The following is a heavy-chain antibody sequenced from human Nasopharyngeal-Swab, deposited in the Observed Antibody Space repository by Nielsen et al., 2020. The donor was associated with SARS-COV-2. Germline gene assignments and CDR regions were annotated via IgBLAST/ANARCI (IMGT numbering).Heavy chain of an antibody. CDR1: GFTFSNYG. CDR3: TREYTRSSGFDY. CDR2: MNSDGSSI. V-gene: IGHV3-74*01. D-gene: IGHD6-6*01. Sequence: GGSLRLSCAASGFTFSNYGMHWVRQAPGKGLVWVSSMNSDGSSINYADSVKGRFSIPRDNAENTLYLQMNSLRPEDTAVYYCTREYTRSSGFDYWGQGILVTVSS. J-gene: IGHJ4*02.